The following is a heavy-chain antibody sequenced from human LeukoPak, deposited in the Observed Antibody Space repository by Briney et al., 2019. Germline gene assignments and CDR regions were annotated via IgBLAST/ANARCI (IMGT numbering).Heavy chain of an antibody. D-gene: IGHD1-26*01. CDR2: IAYDGSNK. V-gene: IGHV3-30-3*01. CDR1: GVTFSSHA. J-gene: IGHJ4*02. CDR3: ANMEWELPSDY. Sequence: GGSLRLSCAASGVTFSSHAMHWVRQAPGKGLEWVATIAYDGSNKYYGDSVKGRFTISRDNSKNTLYLQMNSLRADDTAVYYCANMEWELPSDYWGQGTLVTVSS.